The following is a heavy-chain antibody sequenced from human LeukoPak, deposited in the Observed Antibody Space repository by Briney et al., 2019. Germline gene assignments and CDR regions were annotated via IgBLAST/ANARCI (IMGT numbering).Heavy chain of an antibody. CDR2: ISSSSNII. D-gene: IGHD5-18*01. V-gene: IGHV3-48*01. CDR1: GFTFSSYS. CDR3: ARARGYSYGYSDY. Sequence: GGSLRLSCAVSGFTFSSYSMNWVRQAPGKGLEWVSYISSSSNIIDYTDSVKGRFTISRDNAKNSLYLQMNSLRAEDTAVYYCARARGYSYGYSDYWGQGTLATVSS. J-gene: IGHJ4*02.